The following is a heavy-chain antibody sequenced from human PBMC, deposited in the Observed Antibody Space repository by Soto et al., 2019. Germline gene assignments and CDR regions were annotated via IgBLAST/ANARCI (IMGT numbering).Heavy chain of an antibody. CDR2: IYYSGST. Sequence: PSETLSLTCSVSGGSISSYYWSWIRQPPGKGLEWIGYIYYSGSTNYNPSLKSRVTISLDTSKNQFSLKLSSVTAADTAVYYCARRLAGSYGQIDYWGQGTLVTVSS. D-gene: IGHD1-26*01. CDR1: GGSISSYY. V-gene: IGHV4-59*08. J-gene: IGHJ4*02. CDR3: ARRLAGSYGQIDY.